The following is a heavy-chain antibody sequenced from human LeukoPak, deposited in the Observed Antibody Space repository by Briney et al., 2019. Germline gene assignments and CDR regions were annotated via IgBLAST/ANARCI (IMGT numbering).Heavy chain of an antibody. D-gene: IGHD3-16*01. CDR1: GFTFSSYW. V-gene: IGHV3-21*01. CDR3: VRGDTRDY. J-gene: IGHJ4*02. Sequence: GGSLRLSCAASGFTFSSYWMNWVRQASGKGLEWVASINSAGSTTHYADPVKGRLTISRDNARNSLYLQLNSLRGEDTAVYYCVRGDTRDYWGQGTLITVSS. CDR2: INSAGSTT.